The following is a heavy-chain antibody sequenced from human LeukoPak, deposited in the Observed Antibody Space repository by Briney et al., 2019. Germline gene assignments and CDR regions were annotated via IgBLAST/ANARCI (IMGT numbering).Heavy chain of an antibody. V-gene: IGHV4-59*01. D-gene: IGHD6-19*01. J-gene: IGHJ4*02. CDR1: GGSISSYY. CDR3: ARAETYSSGWYDPFFDY. CDR2: IYYSGST. Sequence: SETLSLTCTVSGGSISSYYWTWIRQPPGKGLEWIGYIYYSGSTNYNPSLKSRVTISVDTSKNQFSLKLSSVTAADTAVYHCARAETYSSGWYDPFFDYWGQGTLVTVST.